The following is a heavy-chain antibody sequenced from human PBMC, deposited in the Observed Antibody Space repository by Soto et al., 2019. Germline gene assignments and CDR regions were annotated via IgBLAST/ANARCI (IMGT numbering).Heavy chain of an antibody. D-gene: IGHD1-20*01. CDR3: ARDYNGHGFLDY. CDR1: GGSISSDGYY. V-gene: IGHV4-31*03. CDR2: IYYSGDT. J-gene: IGHJ4*02. Sequence: PSETLSLTCTVSGGSISSDGYYWTWIRQPPGKGLEWIGYIYYSGDTYSNPSLRSRVTTSIDTSTNQFSLKLNSVTDADTAVYYFARDYNGHGFLDYWGQGTPVPVSS.